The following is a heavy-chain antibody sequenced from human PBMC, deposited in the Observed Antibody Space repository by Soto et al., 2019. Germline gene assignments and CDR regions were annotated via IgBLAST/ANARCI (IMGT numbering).Heavy chain of an antibody. CDR1: GFTFSSYG. CDR3: ARAAGYCSGGSCYPYDAFDI. J-gene: IGHJ3*02. V-gene: IGHV3-33*01. Sequence: QVQLVESGGGVVQPGRSLRLSCAASGFTFSSYGMHWVRQAPGKGLEWVAVIWYDGSNKYYADSVKGRFTIPRDNSKNTLDLQMNSLRAEDTGVYYCARAAGYCSGGSCYPYDAFDIWGQGTMVTVSS. D-gene: IGHD2-15*01. CDR2: IWYDGSNK.